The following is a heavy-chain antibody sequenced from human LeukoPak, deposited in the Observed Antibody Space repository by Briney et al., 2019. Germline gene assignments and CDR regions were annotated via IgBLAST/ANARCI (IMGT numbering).Heavy chain of an antibody. V-gene: IGHV1-18*01. CDR1: GYTFTSYG. CDR3: ARGTGLEWFLPASIPSRYYYGMDV. CDR2: ISAYNGNT. J-gene: IGHJ6*02. D-gene: IGHD3-3*01. Sequence: ASVKVSCKASGYTFTSYGISWVRQAPGQGLEWMGWISAYNGNTNYAQKLQGRVTMTTDTSTSTAYMELRSLRSDDTAVYYCARGTGLEWFLPASIPSRYYYGMDVWGQGTTVTVSS.